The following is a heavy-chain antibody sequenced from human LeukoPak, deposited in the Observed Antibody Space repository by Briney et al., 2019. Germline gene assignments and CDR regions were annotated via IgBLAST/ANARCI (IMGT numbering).Heavy chain of an antibody. D-gene: IGHD1-26*01. Sequence: GGSLRLSCAASRFTFSSYAMSWVRQAPGKGLEWVSSVSGSGDNTDYADSVKGRFTISRDNSKNTLYLQMNSLRAEDTAVYYCAKDSISGSSLPPYYFDYWGQGTLVTVSS. CDR1: RFTFSSYA. CDR2: VSGSGDNT. CDR3: AKDSISGSSLPPYYFDY. V-gene: IGHV3-23*01. J-gene: IGHJ4*02.